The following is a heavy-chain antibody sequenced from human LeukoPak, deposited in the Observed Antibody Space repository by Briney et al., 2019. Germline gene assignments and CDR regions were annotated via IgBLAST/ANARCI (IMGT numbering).Heavy chain of an antibody. V-gene: IGHV3-33*05. CDR1: GFTFSSSG. CDR3: ARGYYYHSKADAFGL. J-gene: IGHJ3*01. CDR2: ISYDARER. D-gene: IGHD3-22*01. Sequence: PGGSLRLSCVASGFTFSSSGMHRVRQAPGKAPEWVAGISYDARERYYEGSLKGRITISRDNSKNTLSLHMSSLRVEDTAIYYCARGYYYHSKADAFGLWGQGTMITVSS.